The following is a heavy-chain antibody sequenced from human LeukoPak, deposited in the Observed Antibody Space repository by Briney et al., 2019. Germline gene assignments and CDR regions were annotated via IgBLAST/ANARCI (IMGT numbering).Heavy chain of an antibody. CDR3: AKSEYSSSWYTFDP. V-gene: IGHV3-21*04. Sequence: GGSLRLSCAASGFTFSTYYMNWVRQAPGKGLEWVSSISTSSSYIYYADSVKGRFTISRDNSKNTLYLQMNSLRAEDTAVYYCAKSEYSSSWYTFDPWGQGTLVTVSS. J-gene: IGHJ5*02. CDR1: GFTFSTYY. D-gene: IGHD6-13*01. CDR2: ISTSSSYI.